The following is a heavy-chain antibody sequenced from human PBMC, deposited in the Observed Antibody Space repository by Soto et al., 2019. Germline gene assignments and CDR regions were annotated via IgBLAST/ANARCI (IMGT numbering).Heavy chain of an antibody. Sequence: SGPTLVNPTQTLTLTCTFSGFSLSTRGVRVSWIRQPPGKALEWLARVHWNDDKFYLTSLKTTLTISKDSSKNQVVLTMTNMAPVDTATYYCARSYGFGNAPPLDYWGQGTLVTVSS. CDR2: VHWNDDK. J-gene: IGHJ4*02. D-gene: IGHD2-2*01. CDR3: ARSYGFGNAPPLDY. CDR1: GFSLSTRGVR. V-gene: IGHV2-70*04.